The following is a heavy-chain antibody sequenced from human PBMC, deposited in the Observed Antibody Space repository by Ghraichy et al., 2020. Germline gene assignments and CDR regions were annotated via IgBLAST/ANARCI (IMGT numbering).Heavy chain of an antibody. V-gene: IGHV4-34*01. J-gene: IGHJ4*02. CDR2: INPRGGT. Sequence: SETLSLTCAVYGGSFSDGSFSDYHWLWIRQPPGKGLEWIGEINPRGGTKYNPSLKSRVTISVDTSKNQFSLNLSSVTAADTAVYYCARHLHRAVDYWGLGTLVTVSS. CDR3: ARHLHRAVDY. CDR1: GGSFSDGSFSDYH.